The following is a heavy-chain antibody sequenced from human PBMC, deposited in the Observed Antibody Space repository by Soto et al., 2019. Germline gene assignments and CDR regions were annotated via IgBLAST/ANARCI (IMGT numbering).Heavy chain of an antibody. CDR3: AREGVHNYTEYYVDY. CDR1: GFTFSYYP. J-gene: IGHJ4*02. D-gene: IGHD3-10*01. CDR2: ISGIKNYI. Sequence: EVQLVESGGGLVNPGGSLTLSCAASGFTFSYYPLHWVRRAPGKGLEWVSSISGIKNYIRYADSVKGRFTISRDNAKTSLYLQMNSLTAEDTAVYYCAREGVHNYTEYYVDYWGQGTLVTVSS. V-gene: IGHV3-21*06.